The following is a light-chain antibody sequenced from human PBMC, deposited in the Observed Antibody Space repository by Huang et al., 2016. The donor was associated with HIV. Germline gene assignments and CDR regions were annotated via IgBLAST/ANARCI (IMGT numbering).Light chain of an antibody. J-gene: IGKJ1*01. CDR3: QHYGSA. Sequence: EVVLTQSPGTLSLSPGERATLSCRASQSVRDSYTSWYQHKPGQAPRLLLYGTFRGAAGIPDRFSGSGSGTDFTLTISRLDPEDSAVYYCQHYGSAFGQGTKVEIK. CDR2: GTF. CDR1: QSVRDSY. V-gene: IGKV3-20*01.